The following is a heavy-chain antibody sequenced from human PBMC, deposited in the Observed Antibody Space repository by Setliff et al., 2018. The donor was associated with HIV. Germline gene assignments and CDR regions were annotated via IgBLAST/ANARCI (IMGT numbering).Heavy chain of an antibody. CDR3: ARDVDYTDAFDI. V-gene: IGHV1-18*01. J-gene: IGHJ3*02. Sequence: GASVKVSCKASGGTFNNYGISWVRQAPGQGLEWMGWISAYNGNTNYAQKLQGRVTMTTDTSTSTAYMELRSLRSDDTAVYYCARDVDYTDAFDIWGQGTMVTVS. CDR2: ISAYNGNT. CDR1: GGTFNNYG. D-gene: IGHD4-4*01.